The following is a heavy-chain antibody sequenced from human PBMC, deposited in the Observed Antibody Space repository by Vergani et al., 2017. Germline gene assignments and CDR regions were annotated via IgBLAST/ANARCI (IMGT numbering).Heavy chain of an antibody. V-gene: IGHV1-69*01. D-gene: IGHD3-22*01. CDR1: GGTFSSYA. CDR3: ARAPSPVYYYDSSGYYHFDY. Sequence: QVQLVQSGAEVKKPGSSVKVSCKASGGTFSSYAISWVRQAPVQGLEWMGGIIPIFGTANYAQKFQGRVTITADESTSTAYMELSSLRSEDTAVYYCARAPSPVYYYDSSGYYHFDYWGQGTLVTVSS. CDR2: IIPIFGTA. J-gene: IGHJ4*02.